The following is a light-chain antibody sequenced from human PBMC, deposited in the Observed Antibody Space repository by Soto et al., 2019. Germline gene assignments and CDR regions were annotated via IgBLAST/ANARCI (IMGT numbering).Light chain of an antibody. J-gene: IGKJ1*01. V-gene: IGKV3-20*01. Sequence: ENVLTQSPDTLSLSPGERATLSCRASQIVSSGYLAWYQQKPGQAPRLLIYGASSRATDIPDRFSGSGSRTEFTLTISGLEPEDIGVYFCHQYASPLWTFGQGTKVDIK. CDR3: HQYASPLWT. CDR2: GAS. CDR1: QIVSSGY.